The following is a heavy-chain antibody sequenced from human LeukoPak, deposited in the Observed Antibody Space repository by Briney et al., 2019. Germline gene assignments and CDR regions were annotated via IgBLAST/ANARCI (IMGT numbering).Heavy chain of an antibody. D-gene: IGHD2-2*01. CDR1: GFTFSSYA. CDR3: AKRSCSSTSCYPHFDY. CDR2: ISGSGGST. J-gene: IGHJ4*02. Sequence: LTGGSLRLSCAASGFTFSSYAMSWVRQAPVKVLEWVSAISGSGGSTYYADSVKGRFTISRDNSKNTLYLQMNSLRAEDTAVYYCAKRSCSSTSCYPHFDYWGQGTLVTVSS. V-gene: IGHV3-23*01.